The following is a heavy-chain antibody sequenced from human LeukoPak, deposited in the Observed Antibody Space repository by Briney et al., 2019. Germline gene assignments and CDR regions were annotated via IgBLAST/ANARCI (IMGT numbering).Heavy chain of an antibody. Sequence: GGSLRLSCAASGFTFSGYWMHWVRQAPGKGLVWVSRLNSDGRATTYADSVKGRFTISRDNAKNTLYLQMNSLRGEDTAVYYCARGWSYGMDVWGQGTTITVPS. V-gene: IGHV3-74*01. CDR1: GFTFSGYW. CDR2: LNSDGRAT. CDR3: ARGWSYGMDV. D-gene: IGHD2-8*01. J-gene: IGHJ6*02.